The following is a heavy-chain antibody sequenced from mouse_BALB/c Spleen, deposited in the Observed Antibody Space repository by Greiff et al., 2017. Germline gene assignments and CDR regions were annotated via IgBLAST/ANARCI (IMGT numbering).Heavy chain of an antibody. CDR1: GDSITSGY. V-gene: IGHV3-8*02. CDR3: ASYGSSQYYYAMDY. J-gene: IGHJ4*01. CDR2: ISYSGST. D-gene: IGHD1-1*01. Sequence: VQLKESGPSLVKPSQTLSLTCSVTGDSITSGYWNWIRKFPGNKLEYMGYISYSGSTYYNPSLKSRISITRDTSKNQYYLQLNSVTTEDTATYYCASYGSSQYYYAMDYWGQGTSVTVSS.